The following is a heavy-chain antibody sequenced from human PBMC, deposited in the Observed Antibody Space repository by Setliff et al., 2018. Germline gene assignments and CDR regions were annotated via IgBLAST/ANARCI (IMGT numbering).Heavy chain of an antibody. V-gene: IGHV4-34*01. CDR1: GESFSGHY. CDR2: INHSGST. Sequence: SETLSLTCAVYGESFSGHYWSWIRQPPGKGLEWIGEINHSGSTNYNPSLKSRVTISVDTSKNQFSLRLKSVTAADTAVYYCARGNSRSSVWYVVPHFDYWGQGTLVTVSS. D-gene: IGHD6-19*01. CDR3: ARGNSRSSVWYVVPHFDY. J-gene: IGHJ4*02.